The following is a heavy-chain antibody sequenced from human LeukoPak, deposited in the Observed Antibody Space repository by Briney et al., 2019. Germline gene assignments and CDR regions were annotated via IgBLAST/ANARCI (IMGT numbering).Heavy chain of an antibody. V-gene: IGHV1-69*13. CDR1: GGTFSSYA. Sequence: GASVKVSCKASGGTFSSYAICWVRQAPGQGLEWMGGIIPIFGTANYAQKFQGRVTITADESTSTAYMELSSLRSEDTAVYYCARVDHSRYSSSWYYFDYWGQGTLVTVSS. J-gene: IGHJ4*02. CDR2: IIPIFGTA. CDR3: ARVDHSRYSSSWYYFDY. D-gene: IGHD6-13*01.